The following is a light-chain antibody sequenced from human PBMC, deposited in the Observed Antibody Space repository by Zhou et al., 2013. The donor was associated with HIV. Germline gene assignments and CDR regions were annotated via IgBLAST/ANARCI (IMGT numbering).Light chain of an antibody. CDR3: QQYNSHPIT. CDR1: QNINAN. CDR2: GAS. Sequence: VMTQSPATLSVSPGGRASLSCRASQNINANLAWYQQKSGQAPRLLISGASTRATGFPARFSGSGSGTEFSLTISSLQPDDYATYYCQQYNSHPITFGQGTRLEI. V-gene: IGKV3-15*01. J-gene: IGKJ5*01.